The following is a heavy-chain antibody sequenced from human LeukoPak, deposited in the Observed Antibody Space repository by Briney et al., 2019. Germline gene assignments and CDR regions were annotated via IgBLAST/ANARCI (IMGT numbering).Heavy chain of an antibody. CDR2: INPSGGST. CDR3: ARGEMSSGWSLGWFDP. CDR1: GYTFTSYY. V-gene: IGHV1-46*01. J-gene: IGHJ5*02. Sequence: ASVKVSCKASGYTFTSYYMHWVRQAPGQGLEWMGIINPSGGSTSYAQKFQGRVTMTRDTSTSTVYMELSSLRSEDTAVYYCARGEMSSGWSLGWFDPWGQGTLVTVSS. D-gene: IGHD6-19*01.